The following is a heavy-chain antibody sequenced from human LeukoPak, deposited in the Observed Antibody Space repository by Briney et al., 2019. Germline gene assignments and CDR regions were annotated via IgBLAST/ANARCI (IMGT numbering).Heavy chain of an antibody. CDR3: ATTTIRLGY. V-gene: IGHV4-39*07. CDR2: IHYSGST. CDR1: GGSNSRSSNY. Sequence: PSETLSLTCTVSGGSNSRSSNYWGWIRQSPGKGLEWIGSIHYSGSTYYNPSLKSRVTISIDTSKNQFSLKLSSVTAADTAVYYCATTTIRLGYWGQGTLVTVSS. D-gene: IGHD1-1*01. J-gene: IGHJ4*02.